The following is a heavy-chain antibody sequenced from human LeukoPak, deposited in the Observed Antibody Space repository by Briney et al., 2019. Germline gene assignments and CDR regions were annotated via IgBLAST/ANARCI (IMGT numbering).Heavy chain of an antibody. J-gene: IGHJ4*02. CDR3: ARQGPPLRGYSYGYSVDY. V-gene: IGHV4-4*07. CDR1: GGSISSYY. Sequence: PSETLSLTCTVSGGSISSYYWSWIRQPAGKGLEWIGRIYTSGSTNYNPSLKSRVTMSVDTSKNQFSLKLSSVTAADTAVYYCARQGPPLRGYSYGYSVDYWGQGTLVTVSS. D-gene: IGHD5-18*01. CDR2: IYTSGST.